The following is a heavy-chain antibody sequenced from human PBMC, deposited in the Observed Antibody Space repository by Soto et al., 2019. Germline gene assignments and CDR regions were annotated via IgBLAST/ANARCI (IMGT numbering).Heavy chain of an antibody. D-gene: IGHD3-10*02. V-gene: IGHV1-18*01. CDR3: ARDRPPATMFSYYFGY. CDR2: ISAYNGNT. Sequence: ASVKVSCKASGYTFTSYGISWVRQAPGQGLEWMGWISAYNGNTNYAQKLQGRVTMTTDTSTSTAYMELRSLRSDDTAVYYCARDRPPATMFSYYFGYWGQGTLVTVSS. J-gene: IGHJ4*02. CDR1: GYTFTSYG.